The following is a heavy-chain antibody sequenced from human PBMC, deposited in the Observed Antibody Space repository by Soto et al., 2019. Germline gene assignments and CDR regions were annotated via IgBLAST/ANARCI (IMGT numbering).Heavy chain of an antibody. Sequence: QVQLVQSGAEVKKPGSSVKVSCKASGGTFSSYAISWVRQAPGQGLEWMGGIIPIFGTANYAQKFQGRVTITADESTSTAYMELSSVISEDTAVYYCARDNVLGPPRDDAFDIWGQGTMVTVSS. CDR1: GGTFSSYA. CDR2: IIPIFGTA. J-gene: IGHJ3*02. D-gene: IGHD2-8*01. V-gene: IGHV1-69*01. CDR3: ARDNVLGPPRDDAFDI.